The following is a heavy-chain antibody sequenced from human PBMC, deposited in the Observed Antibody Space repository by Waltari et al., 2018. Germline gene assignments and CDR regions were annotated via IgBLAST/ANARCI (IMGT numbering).Heavy chain of an antibody. CDR2: IYHSGST. CDR3: ASLSPWVPMVQGVITLFDY. CDR1: GGSISSGYY. J-gene: IGHJ4*02. Sequence: QVQLQESGPGLVKPSQTLSLTCTVSGGSISSGYYWGWIRQPPGKGLEWIGSIYHSGSTYYNPSLKSRVTISVDTSKNQFTLKLSSVTAADTAVYYCASLSPWVPMVQGVITLFDYWGQGTLVTVSS. D-gene: IGHD3-10*01. V-gene: IGHV4-38-2*02.